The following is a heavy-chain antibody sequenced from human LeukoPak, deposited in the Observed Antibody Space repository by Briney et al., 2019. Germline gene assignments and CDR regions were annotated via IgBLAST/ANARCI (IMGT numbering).Heavy chain of an antibody. J-gene: IGHJ4*02. CDR2: ISGGGGST. Sequence: PGGSLRLSCAASGFTFSSYAMSWVRQAPGKGLEWVSAISGGGGSTYYADSVKGRFTISRDNSKNTLYLQMNSLRAEDTAVYYCARARGYCSGGSCYIDYWGQGTLVTVSS. V-gene: IGHV3-23*01. CDR3: ARARGYCSGGSCYIDY. CDR1: GFTFSSYA. D-gene: IGHD2-15*01.